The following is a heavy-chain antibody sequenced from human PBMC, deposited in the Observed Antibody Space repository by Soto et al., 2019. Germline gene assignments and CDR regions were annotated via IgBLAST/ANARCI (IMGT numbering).Heavy chain of an antibody. D-gene: IGHD3-22*01. Sequence: SEKLSVTYTVSGGSISSYYWSWIRQPPGKGLEWIGYIYYSGSTYYNPSLKSRVTISVDTSKNQFSLKLSSVTAADTAVYYCAIVVSGITILRVPLAFWAQRTLVP. CDR1: GGSISSYY. V-gene: IGHV4-59*08. CDR3: AIVVSGITILRVPLAF. CDR2: IYYSGST. J-gene: IGHJ1*01.